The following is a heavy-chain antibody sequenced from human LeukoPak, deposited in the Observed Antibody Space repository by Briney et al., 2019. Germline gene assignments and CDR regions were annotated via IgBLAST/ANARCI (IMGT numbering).Heavy chain of an antibody. CDR1: GGSFSGYY. Sequence: SETLSLTCAVYGGSFSGYYWSWIRQPPGKGLEWIGEINHSGSTNYNPSLKSRVTISVDTSKNQFSLILNSVTAADTALYYCARGMWFDTLFSAFDVWGQGTMVSVSS. V-gene: IGHV4-34*01. D-gene: IGHD3-10*01. J-gene: IGHJ3*01. CDR2: INHSGST. CDR3: ARGMWFDTLFSAFDV.